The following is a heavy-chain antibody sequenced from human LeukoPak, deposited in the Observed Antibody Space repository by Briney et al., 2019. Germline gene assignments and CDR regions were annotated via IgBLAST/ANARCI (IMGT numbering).Heavy chain of an antibody. D-gene: IGHD6-19*01. CDR1: GFTFSSYE. Sequence: PGGSLRLSCAAPGFTFSSYEMNWVRQAPGKGLEWVSYISSSGSTIYYADSVKGRFTISRDNAKNSLYLQMNSLRAEDTAVYYCARGLRSGWSWGYFDYWGQGTLVTVSS. V-gene: IGHV3-48*03. J-gene: IGHJ4*02. CDR3: ARGLRSGWSWGYFDY. CDR2: ISSSGSTI.